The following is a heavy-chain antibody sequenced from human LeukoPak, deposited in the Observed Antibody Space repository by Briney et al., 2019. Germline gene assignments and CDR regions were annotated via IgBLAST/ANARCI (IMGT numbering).Heavy chain of an antibody. J-gene: IGHJ4*02. CDR3: TITTGTTLGLMDY. Sequence: SETLSLTCAVYGGSFSGYYWRWIRQPPGKGLEWIGEINHSGSTDYNPSLKSRVTISVDTSKNQLSLKMSSVTAADTAVYYCTITTGTTLGLMDYWGQGTLVTVSS. CDR2: INHSGST. V-gene: IGHV4-34*01. D-gene: IGHD1-1*01. CDR1: GGSFSGYY.